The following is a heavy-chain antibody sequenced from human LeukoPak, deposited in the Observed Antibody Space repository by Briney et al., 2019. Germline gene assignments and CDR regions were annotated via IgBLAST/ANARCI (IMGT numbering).Heavy chain of an antibody. Sequence: GGSLRLSCAASGFTFSSYATSWVRQAPGKGLEWVSAISGSGGSTYYADSVKGRFTISRDNSKNTLYLQMNSLRAEDTAVYYCAKSGYSYGYFDYWGQGTLVTVSS. D-gene: IGHD5-18*01. CDR3: AKSGYSYGYFDY. J-gene: IGHJ4*02. CDR1: GFTFSSYA. CDR2: ISGSGGST. V-gene: IGHV3-23*01.